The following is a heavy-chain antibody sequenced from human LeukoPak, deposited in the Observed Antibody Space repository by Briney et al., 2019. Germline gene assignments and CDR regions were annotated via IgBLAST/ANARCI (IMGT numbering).Heavy chain of an antibody. CDR3: AKTGERDY. J-gene: IGHJ4*02. V-gene: IGHV3-7*01. CDR1: GFTFNKSW. Sequence: GGSLRLSCAASGFTFNKSWMSWVRQAPGKGPEWVANIKEDGTQKYYVDSVRGRFTISRDNAENSLYLQMNSLRDEDTAVYYCAKTGERDYWGRATLVTVSS. D-gene: IGHD7-27*01. CDR2: IKEDGTQK.